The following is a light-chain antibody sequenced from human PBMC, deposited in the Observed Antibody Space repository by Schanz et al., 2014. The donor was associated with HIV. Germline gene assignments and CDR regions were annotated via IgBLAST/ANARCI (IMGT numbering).Light chain of an antibody. CDR1: SSDLGRYKY. J-gene: IGLJ3*02. CDR2: EVT. Sequence: QSALTQPPSASGAPGQSVTISCTGTSSDLGRYKYVSWYQQFPGRAPKLIISEVTKRPSGVPDRFSGSKSGNTASLTVSGLQAEDEAVYHCSSYAGNNNLLFGGGTKLTVL. V-gene: IGLV2-8*01. CDR3: SSYAGNNNLL.